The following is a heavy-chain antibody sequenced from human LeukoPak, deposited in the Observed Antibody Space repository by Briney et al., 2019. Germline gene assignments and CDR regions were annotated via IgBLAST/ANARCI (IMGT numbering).Heavy chain of an antibody. V-gene: IGHV4-61*01. J-gene: IGHJ4*02. CDR2: IYYSGTT. CDR3: ARDFTYGDYYFNY. Sequence: SETLSLTGTVSGGSISSSSCGPISHYYWNWIRQPPGRGLEWIGYIYYSGTTWCNPSLKGRVTISVDTSKSQVSLTLNSVTAADTAVYYCARDFTYGDYYFNYWGQGTLVTVSS. D-gene: IGHD4-17*01. CDR1: GGSISSSSCGPISHYY.